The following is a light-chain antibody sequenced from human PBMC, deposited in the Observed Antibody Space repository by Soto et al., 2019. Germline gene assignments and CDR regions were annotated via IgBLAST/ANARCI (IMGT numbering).Light chain of an antibody. CDR1: QSVSSSY. J-gene: IGKJ5*01. CDR3: QQTNSFPFT. V-gene: IGKV3-20*01. Sequence: EIVLTQSPGTLSLSPGERATLSCRASQSVSSSYLAWYQQKPGQAPRLLIYGASSRATGIPDRFSGSGSGTDFTLTISRLEPEDSATYYCQQTNSFPFTFGQGTRLEIK. CDR2: GAS.